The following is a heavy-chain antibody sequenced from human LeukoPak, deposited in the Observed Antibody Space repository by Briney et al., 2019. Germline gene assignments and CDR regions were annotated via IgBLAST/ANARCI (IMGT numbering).Heavy chain of an antibody. CDR3: ARDLATVTTGWYYYYGMDV. Sequence: ASVKVSCKASGYTFTSYGISWVRQAPGQGLEWVGWISAYNGNTNYAQKLQGRVTMTTDTSTSTAYMELRSLRSDDTAVYYCARDLATVTTGWYYYYGMDVWGQGTTVTVSS. CDR1: GYTFTSYG. CDR2: ISAYNGNT. D-gene: IGHD4-17*01. V-gene: IGHV1-18*01. J-gene: IGHJ6*02.